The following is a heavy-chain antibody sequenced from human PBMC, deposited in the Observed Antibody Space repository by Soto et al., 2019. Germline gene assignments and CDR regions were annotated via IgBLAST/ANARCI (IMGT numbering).Heavy chain of an antibody. D-gene: IGHD3-10*01. CDR1: GGSIKIYS. V-gene: IGHV4-59*08. J-gene: IGHJ3*01. CDR2: VSYSGST. Sequence: SETLSLTFSVCGGSIKIYSWSWVWQPPGKGLEWIGCVSYSGSTTYNPSLKSRVTISVDTSKNQFSLKLSSVTAADTAVYYCARHGGITMIRGVLTAFDVWGQGTMVTVSS. CDR3: ARHGGITMIRGVLTAFDV.